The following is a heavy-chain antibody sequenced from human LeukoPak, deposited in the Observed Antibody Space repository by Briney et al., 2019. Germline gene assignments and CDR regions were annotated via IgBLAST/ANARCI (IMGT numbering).Heavy chain of an antibody. D-gene: IGHD3-22*01. J-gene: IGHJ4*02. Sequence: GGSLRLSCAASGFTFDDYGMSWVRQAPGKGLEWVSGINWNGGSTGYADSVKGRFTISRDNAKNSLYLQMNSLRAEDTALYYCAKDPTDFDSSGQTYFDYWGQGSLVTVSS. CDR3: AKDPTDFDSSGQTYFDY. V-gene: IGHV3-20*04. CDR1: GFTFDDYG. CDR2: INWNGGST.